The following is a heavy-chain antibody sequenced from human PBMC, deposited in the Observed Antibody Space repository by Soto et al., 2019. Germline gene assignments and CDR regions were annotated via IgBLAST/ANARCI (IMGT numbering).Heavy chain of an antibody. D-gene: IGHD6-25*01. V-gene: IGHV3-30*18. CDR2: ISSDGSNK. Sequence: QVQLVESGGGVVQPGRSLRLSCAASGFTFSSYGMHWVRQAPGKGLEWVAVISSDGSNKYYADSVKGRFTISRDNSQNTLYLQMNSLGTEDTAVYYCAKGTQPRRIAAALDYWRQGTLVTVAS. CDR1: GFTFSSYG. J-gene: IGHJ4*02. CDR3: AKGTQPRRIAAALDY.